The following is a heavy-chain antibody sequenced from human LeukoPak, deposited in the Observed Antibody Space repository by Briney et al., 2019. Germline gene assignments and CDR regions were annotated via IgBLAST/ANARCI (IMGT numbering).Heavy chain of an antibody. CDR2: LYSGGNT. CDR1: GLSVSTDY. J-gene: IGHJ4*02. D-gene: IGHD7-27*01. V-gene: IGHV3-53*01. Sequence: GGSLRLSCAASGLSVSTDYMTWVRQAPGKGLEWVSTLYSGGNTYYADSVKGRFTISRDNSKNTLYLEMSSLRAEDTAVYSCARGWGSFENWGQGTLVAVSS. CDR3: ARGWGSFEN.